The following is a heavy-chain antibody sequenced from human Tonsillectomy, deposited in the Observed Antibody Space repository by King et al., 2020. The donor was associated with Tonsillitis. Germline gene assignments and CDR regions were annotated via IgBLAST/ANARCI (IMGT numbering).Heavy chain of an antibody. J-gene: IGHJ3*02. V-gene: IGHV3-21*01. CDR1: GFTFTSYS. CDR2: ITTTSTYI. CDR3: ARRCTSTSCYYAFDI. Sequence: QLVQSGGGLVKPGGSLRLSCAASGFTFTSYSMNWVRQAPGKGLEWVSSITTTSTYIYYADSVKGRVTMSRDNAKNSLFLQMNSLRAEDTAVYYCARRCTSTSCYYAFDIWGQGTMVTVSS. D-gene: IGHD2-2*01.